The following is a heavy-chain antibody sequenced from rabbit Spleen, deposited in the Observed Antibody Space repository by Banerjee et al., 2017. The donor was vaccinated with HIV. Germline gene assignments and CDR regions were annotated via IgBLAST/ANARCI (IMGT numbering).Heavy chain of an antibody. CDR2: IDPLCGTK. CDR1: GFDFSSYG. J-gene: IGHJ6*01. CDR3: VRGASSSGYYSL. V-gene: IGHV1S47*01. Sequence: QEQLMESGGGLVQPVGSLKLSCKASGFDFSSYGVSWVRQAPGKGLEWIGYIDPLCGTKYYANWVNGRFTISSHNAQNTLYLQLNSLTAADTATYFCVRGASSSGYYSLWGQGTLVSVS. D-gene: IGHD1-1*01.